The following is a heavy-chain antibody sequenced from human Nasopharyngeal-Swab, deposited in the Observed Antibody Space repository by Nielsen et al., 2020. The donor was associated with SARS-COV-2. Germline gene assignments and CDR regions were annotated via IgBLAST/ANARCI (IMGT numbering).Heavy chain of an antibody. J-gene: IGHJ5*02. V-gene: IGHV4-34*01. CDR2: INHSGST. CDR1: GGSFSGYY. Sequence: LSLTCAVYGGSFSGYYWSWIRQPPGKGLEWIGEINHSGSTNYNPSLKSRVTISVDTSKNQFSLKLSSVTAADTAVYYCARRRSIAARGWFDPWGQGTLVTVSS. D-gene: IGHD6-6*01. CDR3: ARRRSIAARGWFDP.